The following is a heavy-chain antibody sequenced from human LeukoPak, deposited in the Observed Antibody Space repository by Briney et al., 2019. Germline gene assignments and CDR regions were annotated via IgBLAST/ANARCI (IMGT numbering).Heavy chain of an antibody. D-gene: IGHD4-17*01. CDR2: IYYSGST. CDR1: GGSISSYY. CDR3: ARALLRPWFDP. Sequence: RASETLSLTCTVSGGSISSYYWSWIRQPPGKGLEWIGYIYYSGSTNYNPSLKSRVTISVDTSKNQFSLKLSSVTAADTAVYCCARALLRPWFDPWGQGTLVTVSS. V-gene: IGHV4-59*01. J-gene: IGHJ5*02.